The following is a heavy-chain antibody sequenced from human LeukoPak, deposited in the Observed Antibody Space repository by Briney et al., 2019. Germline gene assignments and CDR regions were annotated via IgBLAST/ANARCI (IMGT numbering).Heavy chain of an antibody. CDR2: ISSGGTYK. Sequence: GGSLRLSCAASEFTLSSYSMNWVRQAPGKGLEWVSSISSGGTYKYYADSVKGRFTISRDNAQNSLYLQMNSLRAEDTAVYYCARGRGYSGSREDDAEYFQHWGQGTLVTVSS. D-gene: IGHD1-26*01. V-gene: IGHV3-21*04. J-gene: IGHJ1*01. CDR3: ARGRGYSGSREDDAEYFQH. CDR1: EFTLSSYS.